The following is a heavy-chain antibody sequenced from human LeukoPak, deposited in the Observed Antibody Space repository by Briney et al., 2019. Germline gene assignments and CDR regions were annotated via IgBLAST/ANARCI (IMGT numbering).Heavy chain of an antibody. J-gene: IGHJ3*02. CDR1: GFTFSSYA. CDR2: ISGSGGST. V-gene: IGHV3-23*01. CDR3: AKPQTELHVRGHDAFDI. D-gene: IGHD1-26*01. Sequence: AGGSLRLSCAASGFTFSSYAMSWVRQAPGKGLEWVSAISGSGGSTYYADSVKGRFTISRDNSKNTLYLQMNSLRAEDTAVYYCAKPQTELHVRGHDAFDIWGQGTMVTVSS.